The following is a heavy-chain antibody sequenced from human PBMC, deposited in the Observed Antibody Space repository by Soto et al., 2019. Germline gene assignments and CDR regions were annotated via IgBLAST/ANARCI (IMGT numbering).Heavy chain of an antibody. D-gene: IGHD4-17*01. J-gene: IGHJ4*02. Sequence: GGSLGLPCAAFGFSFSSYGMHWVRQAPSNRLGWGSRINPEGSTTGSADTVKALFTVYIDHGKSTLYLQMNSQSAKDTAMYYSARANVGDYRIDSWGQGTLVSVSS. CDR2: INPEGSTT. CDR1: GFSFSSYG. CDR3: ARANVGDYRIDS. V-gene: IGHV3-74*01.